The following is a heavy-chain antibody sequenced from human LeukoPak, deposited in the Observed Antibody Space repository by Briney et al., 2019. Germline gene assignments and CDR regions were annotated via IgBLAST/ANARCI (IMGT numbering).Heavy chain of an antibody. CDR3: ARGHENYYHVFDV. CDR1: GDSLSSNSAT. J-gene: IGHJ6*04. CDR2: TYYRSRWFN. Sequence: SPTLSLTFAISGDSLSSNSATWNWIRQSPSRGLEWLGRTYYRSRWFNDYTVSVKSRMIINPDTSKNQFSLQLKPVTPEDTAVYYCARGHENYYHVFDVWGKGTTVTVSS. V-gene: IGHV6-1*01.